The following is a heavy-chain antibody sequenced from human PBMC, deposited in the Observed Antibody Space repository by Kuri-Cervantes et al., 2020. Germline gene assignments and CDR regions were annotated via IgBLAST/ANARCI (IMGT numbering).Heavy chain of an antibody. Sequence: GSLRLSCVVSGYPISNGYYWGWIQQPPGKGLEWIASMFHSGITYYNPSLKSRVTISMDTSKYHFSLRMSSVTAADTAVYYCARHRGNTYGKMWDFDYWGQGTLVTVSS. J-gene: IGHJ4*02. V-gene: IGHV4-38-2*01. D-gene: IGHD5-18*01. CDR1: GYPISNGYY. CDR3: ARHRGNTYGKMWDFDY. CDR2: MFHSGIT.